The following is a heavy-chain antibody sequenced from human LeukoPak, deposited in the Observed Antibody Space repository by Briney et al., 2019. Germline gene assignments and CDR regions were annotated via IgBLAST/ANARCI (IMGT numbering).Heavy chain of an antibody. J-gene: IGHJ4*02. CDR2: ISVDGKKS. Sequence: PGGSLRLSCAASGFSFNSYDMHWVRQAPGKGLEWVAVISVDGKKSYYADSVKGRFSISRDNSKNMLYLQMNSLRAEDTAVYYCAKWKYSNSGIDDYWGQGTLVTVSS. D-gene: IGHD6-6*01. V-gene: IGHV3-30-3*02. CDR1: GFSFNSYD. CDR3: AKWKYSNSGIDDY.